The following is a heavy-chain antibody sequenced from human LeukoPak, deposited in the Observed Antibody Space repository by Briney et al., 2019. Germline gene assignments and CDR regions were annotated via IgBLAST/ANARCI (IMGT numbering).Heavy chain of an antibody. Sequence: ASVTVSCKASGYTFTNNYTHWVRQAPGQGLEWMGLINPSGDNTWYAQKFQGRVTLTRDMATSTDYMEVSSLRSEDTAVYYCARDNSLGDSAWWFDPWGQGTLVTVSS. D-gene: IGHD5-12*01. V-gene: IGHV1-46*01. CDR2: INPSGDNT. J-gene: IGHJ5*02. CDR1: GYTFTNNY. CDR3: ARDNSLGDSAWWFDP.